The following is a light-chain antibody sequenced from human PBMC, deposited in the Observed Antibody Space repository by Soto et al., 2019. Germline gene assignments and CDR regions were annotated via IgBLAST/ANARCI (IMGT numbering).Light chain of an antibody. Sequence: QSVLTQPPSVSAAPGQKVTVSCSGSRSNIGNNYVSWYQHLPGTAPKLLIYDNDKRPSGIPDRFSASKSGTSATLGITGLQTGDEADYYCEAWDSSLSAGVFGAGTKLTVL. CDR1: RSNIGNNY. J-gene: IGLJ3*02. CDR2: DND. V-gene: IGLV1-51*01. CDR3: EAWDSSLSAGV.